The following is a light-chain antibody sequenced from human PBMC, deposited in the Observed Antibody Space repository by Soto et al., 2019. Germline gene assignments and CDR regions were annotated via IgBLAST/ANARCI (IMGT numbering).Light chain of an antibody. V-gene: IGLV2-14*01. J-gene: IGLJ1*01. CDR2: EVS. CDR1: SSDVGGYKS. CDR3: GSYTGSIYV. Sequence: QSVLTQPASVSGSPGQSITISCTGTSSDVGGYKSVSWYQQHPGKAPKLMIYEVSNRPSGVSSRFSGSKSGNTASLTISGLQAEDEADYYCGSYTGSIYVFGTGTKVTVL.